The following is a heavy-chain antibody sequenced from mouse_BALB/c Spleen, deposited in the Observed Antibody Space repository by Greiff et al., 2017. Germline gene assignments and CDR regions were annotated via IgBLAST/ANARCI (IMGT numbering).Heavy chain of an antibody. J-gene: IGHJ2*01. CDR1: GYTFTSYV. Sequence: LVESGPELVKPGASVKMSCKASGYTFTSYVMHWVKQKPGQGLEWIGYINPYNDGTKYNEKFKGKATLTSDKSSSTAYMELSSLTSEDSAVYYCAIGGYYGSSVDYWGQGTTLTVSS. CDR3: AIGGYYGSSVDY. CDR2: INPYNDGT. V-gene: IGHV1-14*01. D-gene: IGHD1-1*01.